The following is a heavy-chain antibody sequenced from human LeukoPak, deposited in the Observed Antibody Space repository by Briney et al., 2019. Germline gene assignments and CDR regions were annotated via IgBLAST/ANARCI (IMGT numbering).Heavy chain of an antibody. CDR3: ARVGGSGWFDY. D-gene: IGHD6-25*01. V-gene: IGHV4-61*08. J-gene: IGHJ4*02. CDR2: IYYSGST. CDR1: GDSVSSGDHS. Sequence: KTSETLSLTCTVSGDSVSSGDHSWSWIRQPPGKGLEWIGYIYYSGSTRYNPSLKSRVTVSQDTSKNQFSLSLNSVTAADTAVYYCARVGGSGWFDYWGQGTLVTVSS.